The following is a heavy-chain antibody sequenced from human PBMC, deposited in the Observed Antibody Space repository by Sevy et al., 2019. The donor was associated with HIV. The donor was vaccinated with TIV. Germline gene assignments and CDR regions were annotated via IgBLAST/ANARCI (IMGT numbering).Heavy chain of an antibody. V-gene: IGHV4-59*01. CDR3: VRLTQYYYDSSGYSYYYYGMDV. CDR2: IYYSGST. CDR1: GGSISSYY. D-gene: IGHD3-22*01. Sequence: SETLSLTCTVSGGSISSYYWSWIRQPPGKGLEWIWYIYYSGSTNYNPSLKSRVTISVDTSTNQFSLKLRSVTAADTAVDYWVRLTQYYYDSSGYSYYYYGMDVWGQGTTVTVSS. J-gene: IGHJ6*02.